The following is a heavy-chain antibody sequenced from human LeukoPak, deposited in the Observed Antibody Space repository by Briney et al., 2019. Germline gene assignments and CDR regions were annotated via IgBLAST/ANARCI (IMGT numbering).Heavy chain of an antibody. CDR1: GRSISSYY. D-gene: IGHD2-8*02. CDR3: AGHHPRNTVDF. J-gene: IGHJ4*02. V-gene: IGHV4-59*08. CDR2: ISDIGSI. Sequence: ASETLSLTCTVSGRSISSYYWSRIRQPPGKGLEWIAYISDIGSINYNPSLKSRVTISLDTSKNQFSLKLSSVTAADTAVYYCAGHHPRNTVDFWGQGTLVTVSS.